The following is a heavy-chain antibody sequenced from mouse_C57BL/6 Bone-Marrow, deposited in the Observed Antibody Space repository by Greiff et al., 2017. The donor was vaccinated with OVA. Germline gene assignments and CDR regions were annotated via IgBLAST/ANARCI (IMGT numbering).Heavy chain of an antibody. Sequence: EVQLQQSGPELVKPGASVKIPCKASGYTFTDYNMDWVKQSHGKSLEWIGDINPNNGGTIYNQKFKGKATLTVAKSSSTAYMELRSLTSEDTAVYYCARSGDGLYYFDYWGQGTTLTVSS. V-gene: IGHV1-18*01. D-gene: IGHD2-3*01. CDR3: ARSGDGLYYFDY. J-gene: IGHJ2*01. CDR1: GYTFTDYN. CDR2: INPNNGGT.